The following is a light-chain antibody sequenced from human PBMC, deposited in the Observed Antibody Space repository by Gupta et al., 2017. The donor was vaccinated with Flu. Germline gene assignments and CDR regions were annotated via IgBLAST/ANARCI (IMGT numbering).Light chain of an antibody. CDR2: GAS. CDR3: QQDNNWPPLT. CDR1: QSVSSN. J-gene: IGKJ4*01. V-gene: IGKV3-15*01. Sequence: EILITQSPATLSVSPGERASLSCRTSQSVSSNLAWYQQKPGQAPKLLIYGASTRATGITSRFSGSGFGTEFTLTISSRQSEDFAVYYSQQDNNWPPLTFGGGTKVEIK.